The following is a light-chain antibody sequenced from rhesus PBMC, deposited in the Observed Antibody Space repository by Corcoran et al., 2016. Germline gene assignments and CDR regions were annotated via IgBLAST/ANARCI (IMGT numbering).Light chain of an antibody. J-gene: IGKJ1*01. Sequence: DIQMTQSPSALSASVGDRVTISCRASQNIYSNLAWYQQKPGKAPKLLIYAASSLQTGIPSRFSGSGSGTDFTLPISSLQPEDSAAYYCQHYYDNPWTFGQGTKVEIK. V-gene: IGKV1S12*01. CDR3: QHYYDNPWT. CDR2: AAS. CDR1: QNIYSN.